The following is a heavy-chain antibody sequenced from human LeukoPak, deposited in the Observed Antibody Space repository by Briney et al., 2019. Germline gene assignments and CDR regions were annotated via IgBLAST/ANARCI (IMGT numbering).Heavy chain of an antibody. Sequence: GGSLRLSCAASGFTFSSYSMTWVRQAPVKVLEWVSSISSSSSYIYYADSVKGRFTISRDNAKNSLYLQMNSLRAEDTAVYYCARGTVVTQEAIDYWGQGTLVTVSS. V-gene: IGHV3-21*01. D-gene: IGHD2-15*01. CDR3: ARGTVVTQEAIDY. CDR2: ISSSSSYI. CDR1: GFTFSSYS. J-gene: IGHJ4*02.